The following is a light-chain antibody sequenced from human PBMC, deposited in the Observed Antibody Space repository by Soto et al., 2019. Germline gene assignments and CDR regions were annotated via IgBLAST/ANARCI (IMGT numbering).Light chain of an antibody. Sequence: DIHMTQSPSTLSASVGYRVTITCRASQGISSWLAWYQQKPGKAPKLLIYAASSLQSGVPSRFRGSGSGTHFTLTISSLPPEDFETYYCQQTNSFPITFGQGTRLEI. CDR3: QQTNSFPIT. J-gene: IGKJ5*01. CDR2: AAS. V-gene: IGKV1-12*01. CDR1: QGISSW.